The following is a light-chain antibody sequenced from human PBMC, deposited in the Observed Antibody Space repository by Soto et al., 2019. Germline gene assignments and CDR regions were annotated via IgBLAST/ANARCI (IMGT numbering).Light chain of an antibody. CDR1: SSNIGAGYD. CDR2: GNS. CDR3: QSYDSSLSGYV. J-gene: IGLJ1*01. V-gene: IGLV1-40*01. Sequence: QSVLTQPPSVSGAPGQRVTISCTGSSSNIGAGYDVHWYQQLPGTAHKLLIYGNSNRPSGVPDRFSGSKSGTSASLAITVLQAEDEADYYCQSYDSSLSGYVFGTGTKVTVL.